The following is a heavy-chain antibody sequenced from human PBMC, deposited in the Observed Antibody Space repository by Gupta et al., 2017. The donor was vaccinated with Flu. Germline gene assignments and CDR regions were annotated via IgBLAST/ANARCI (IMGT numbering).Heavy chain of an antibody. CDR1: A. CDR2: IRSKANSYAT. CDR3: TRHAYCSGGSCYFDY. V-gene: IGHV3-73*01. J-gene: IGHJ4*02. D-gene: IGHD2-15*01. Sequence: AMHWVRQASGKGLEWVGRIRSKANSYATAYAASVKGRFTISRDDSKNTAYLQMNSLKTEDTAVYYCTRHAYCSGGSCYFDYWGQGTLVTVSS.